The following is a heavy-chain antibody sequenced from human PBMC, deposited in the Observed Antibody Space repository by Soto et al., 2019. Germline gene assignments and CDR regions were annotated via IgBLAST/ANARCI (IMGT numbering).Heavy chain of an antibody. V-gene: IGHV1-18*01. CDR3: ARGRYGDY. CDR2: ISAHNGNT. J-gene: IGHJ4*02. D-gene: IGHD1-1*01. Sequence: QVHLVQSGAEVKKPGASVKVSCQGSGYAFTTYGITWVRQAPGQGLEWMGWISAHNGNTHYAQKLKGRVTVTRDTSTNTADLELRILRYDDPAVYYCARGRYGDYWGQGALVTVSS. CDR1: GYAFTTYG.